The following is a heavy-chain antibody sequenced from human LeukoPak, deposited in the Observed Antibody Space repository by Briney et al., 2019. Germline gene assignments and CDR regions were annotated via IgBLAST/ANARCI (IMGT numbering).Heavy chain of an antibody. CDR3: AKGLLWFGELLGALDY. V-gene: IGHV3-23*01. J-gene: IGHJ4*02. CDR2: ISGSGGST. D-gene: IGHD3-10*01. Sequence: PGGSLRLSCAASGFTFSSYAMSWVRQAPGKGLEWVSPISGSGGSTYYADSVKGRFTISRDNSKNTLYLQMNSLRAEDTAVYYCAKGLLWFGELLGALDYWGQGTLVTVSS. CDR1: GFTFSSYA.